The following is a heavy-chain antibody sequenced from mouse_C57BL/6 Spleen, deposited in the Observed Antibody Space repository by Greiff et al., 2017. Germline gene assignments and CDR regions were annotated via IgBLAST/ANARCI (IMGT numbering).Heavy chain of an antibody. CDR3: ARRGNHAMDY. V-gene: IGHV1-59*01. D-gene: IGHD2-1*01. Sequence: QVQLQQPGAELVRPGTSVKLSCKASGYTFTSYWMHWVKQRPGQGLEWIGVIDPSDSYTNYNQKFKGKDTLTVDTSSSTAYMQLSSLTSEVSAVYYCARRGNHAMDYWGQGTSVTVSS. CDR2: IDPSDSYT. J-gene: IGHJ4*01. CDR1: GYTFTSYW.